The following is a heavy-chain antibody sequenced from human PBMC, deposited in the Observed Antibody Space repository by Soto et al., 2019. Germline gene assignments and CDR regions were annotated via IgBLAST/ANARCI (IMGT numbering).Heavy chain of an antibody. D-gene: IGHD2-15*01. CDR2: ISYDGSNK. J-gene: IGHJ6*02. Sequence: QVQLVESGGGVVQPGRSLRLSCAASGFTFSSYGMHWVRQAPGKGLEWVAVISYDGSNKYYADSVKGRFSISRDNSKNTLYLQMNSLRAEDTAVYYCAKGQYCSSSSCSRDHYYYYGMDVWGQGTTVTVSS. CDR1: GFTFSSYG. CDR3: AKGQYCSSSSCSRDHYYYYGMDV. V-gene: IGHV3-30*18.